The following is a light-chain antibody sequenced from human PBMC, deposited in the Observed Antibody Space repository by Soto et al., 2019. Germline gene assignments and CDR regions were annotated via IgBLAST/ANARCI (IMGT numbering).Light chain of an antibody. CDR1: ELGDKY. CDR2: QNT. CDR3: QAWDSSHARV. Sequence: SYELTQPPSVSVSPGQTVSITCSGDELGDKYVCWYQQRPGQSPVLLIYQNTKRPSGIPARFSGSNSGNTATLTISGTQAMYEADYYCQAWDSSHARVFGGGTKLTVL. J-gene: IGLJ2*01. V-gene: IGLV3-1*01.